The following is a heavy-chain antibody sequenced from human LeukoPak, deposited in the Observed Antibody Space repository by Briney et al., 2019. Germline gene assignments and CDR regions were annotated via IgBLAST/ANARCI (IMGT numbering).Heavy chain of an antibody. D-gene: IGHD1-26*01. CDR2: INPNSGGT. CDR3: ARDALSGSYLFDY. Sequence: ASVKVSCKASGYTFTGYYMHWVRQAPGQGLEWMGWINPNSGGTNYAQKFQGRVTMTRDTSISTAYMELSRLRSDDTGVYYCARDALSGSYLFDYWGQGTLVTVSS. V-gene: IGHV1-2*02. J-gene: IGHJ4*02. CDR1: GYTFTGYY.